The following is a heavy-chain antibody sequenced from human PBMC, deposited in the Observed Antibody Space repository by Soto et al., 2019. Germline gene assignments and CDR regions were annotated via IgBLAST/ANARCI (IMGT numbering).Heavy chain of an antibody. CDR1: GYTFTRYG. CDR2: ISGYNGDT. Sequence: QGQLVQSGAEVKKPGASVKVSCKASGYTFTRYGTSWVRQAPGQGLEWMGWISGYNGDTNYAQKFQGRVTMTIDTSTLTTYRELRSLPSDDTAVYYCAKNGQPPYYYYGMDVWGQGTTVTVSS. V-gene: IGHV1-18*01. CDR3: AKNGQPPYYYYGMDV. J-gene: IGHJ6*02. D-gene: IGHD2-8*01.